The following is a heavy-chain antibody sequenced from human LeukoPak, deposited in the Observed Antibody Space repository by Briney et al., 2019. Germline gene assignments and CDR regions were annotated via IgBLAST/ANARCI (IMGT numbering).Heavy chain of an antibody. D-gene: IGHD6-13*01. J-gene: IGHJ5*02. CDR2: INHSGST. CDR1: GFTFDSYW. CDR3: ARRTAAAGWFDP. Sequence: GSLRLSCAASGFTFDSYWMSWVRQPPGKGLEWIGEINHSGSTNYNPSLKSRVTISVDTSKNQFSLKLSSVTAADTAVYYCARRTAAAGWFDPWGQGTLVTVSS. V-gene: IGHV4-34*01.